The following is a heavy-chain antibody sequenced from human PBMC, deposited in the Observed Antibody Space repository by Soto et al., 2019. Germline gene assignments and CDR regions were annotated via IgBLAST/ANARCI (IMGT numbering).Heavy chain of an antibody. CDR3: AKDRGGSYGYGLDV. J-gene: IGHJ6*02. Sequence: EVQLLESGGGLVQPGGSLRLSCAASGFAFSRYAMTWVRQAPGKGLEWVSAITGGGYATYYADSVKGWFTISRDVSKYALHLLMSSLRAEGTAVYYCAKDRGGSYGYGLDVWGQGTTVTVSS. V-gene: IGHV3-23*01. D-gene: IGHD1-26*01. CDR1: GFAFSRYA. CDR2: ITGGGYAT.